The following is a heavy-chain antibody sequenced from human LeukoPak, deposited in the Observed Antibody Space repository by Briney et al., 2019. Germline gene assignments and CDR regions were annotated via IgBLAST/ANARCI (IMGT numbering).Heavy chain of an antibody. CDR2: LYYSGNT. CDR1: GTSISNNNYN. CDR3: ARRTVTSLTDTMDG. D-gene: IGHD4-11*01. Sequence: SETLSLTCTVSGTSISNNNYNWGWIRQPPGKGLEWVANLYYSGNTYNNPSLKSRVTLSVDTSKNQFSLRLTSVTAADTAVYCCARRTVTSLTDTMDGWGNGTTVTVSS. J-gene: IGHJ6*03. V-gene: IGHV4-39*01.